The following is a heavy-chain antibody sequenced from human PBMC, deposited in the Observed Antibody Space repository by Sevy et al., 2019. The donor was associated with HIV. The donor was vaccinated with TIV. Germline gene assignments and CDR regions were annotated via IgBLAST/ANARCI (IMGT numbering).Heavy chain of an antibody. CDR2: IYIGGST. Sequence: GGSLRLSCAASGFTVSSNYMSWVRQAPGKGLEWVSVIYIGGSTYYAYSVKGRFTISRDNSKNTLYLQMNSLRAEDTAVYYCASLVVTGTTFSAAFDIWGQGTMVTVSS. V-gene: IGHV3-53*01. CDR3: ASLVVTGTTFSAAFDI. D-gene: IGHD1-1*01. J-gene: IGHJ3*02. CDR1: GFTVSSNY.